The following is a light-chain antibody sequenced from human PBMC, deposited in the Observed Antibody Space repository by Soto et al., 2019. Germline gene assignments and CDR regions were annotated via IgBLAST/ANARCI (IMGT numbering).Light chain of an antibody. J-gene: IGKJ4*01. CDR3: QKYKSAPSLT. CDR1: QDISNF. V-gene: IGKV1-27*01. Sequence: DIQMTQSPSSLSASVGDRVTITCRASQDISNFLAWYQHKPGKVPKLLIYAASTLLSGVPSRFSGSGSGTDFTLTISSLQPEDVSTYYCQKYKSAPSLTFGGGTKVEIK. CDR2: AAS.